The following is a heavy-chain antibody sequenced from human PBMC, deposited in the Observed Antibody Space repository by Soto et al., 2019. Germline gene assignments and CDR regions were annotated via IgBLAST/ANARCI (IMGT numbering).Heavy chain of an antibody. CDR2: ISWNSDII. CDR1: GFTFTSYA. V-gene: IGHV3-9*01. CDR3: AKDGQLRSYFFDW. D-gene: IGHD2-2*01. Sequence: GGSLTLSCAASGFTFTSYAMSWVRQAPGKVLEWVSGISWNSDIIAYADSVKGRFTISRDNAKNSLYLLMNSLRAEDTALYYCAKDGQLRSYFFDWWGQGTLVTVSS. J-gene: IGHJ4*02.